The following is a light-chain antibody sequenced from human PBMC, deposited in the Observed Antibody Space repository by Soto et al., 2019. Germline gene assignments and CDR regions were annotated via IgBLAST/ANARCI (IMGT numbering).Light chain of an antibody. CDR2: EDT. V-gene: IGLV2-23*02. J-gene: IGLJ2*01. Sequence: QSVLTQPASVSGSPGQSITISCTGTSSDVGSYNLVSWYQQSPGKAPKLVIYEDTKRPSGLSDRFSGSKSGNTASLTISGLRAEDEAHYYCCSYAGGGTFEFGGGTKLTVL. CDR3: CSYAGGGTFE. CDR1: SSDVGSYNL.